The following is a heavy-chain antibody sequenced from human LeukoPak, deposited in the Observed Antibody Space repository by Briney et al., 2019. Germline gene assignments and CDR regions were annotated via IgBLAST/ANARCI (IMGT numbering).Heavy chain of an antibody. V-gene: IGHV3-21*01. CDR1: GFTLSSYW. J-gene: IGHJ4*02. Sequence: GGSQRLSCAASGFTLSSYWMSWVRQAPGKGLEWVASLSSTYRYIYYGDAVKGRFTVSRDNAGSSLFLQMNSLRAEDTAVYYCAREDRELFDYWGQGTLVTVSS. CDR3: AREDRELFDY. D-gene: IGHD1-7*01. CDR2: LSSTYRYI.